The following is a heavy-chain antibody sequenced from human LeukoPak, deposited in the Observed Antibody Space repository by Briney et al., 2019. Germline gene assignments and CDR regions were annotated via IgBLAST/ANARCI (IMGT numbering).Heavy chain of an antibody. Sequence: GGYLRLSCAASGFTVSSNYMSWVRQAPGKGLEWVSVIYSGGSTYYADSVKGRFTISRDNSKNTLYLQMNSLRAEDTAVYYCARDLRYWFDPWGQGTLVTVSS. J-gene: IGHJ5*02. CDR1: GFTVSSNY. V-gene: IGHV3-53*01. CDR3: ARDLRYWFDP. CDR2: IYSGGST.